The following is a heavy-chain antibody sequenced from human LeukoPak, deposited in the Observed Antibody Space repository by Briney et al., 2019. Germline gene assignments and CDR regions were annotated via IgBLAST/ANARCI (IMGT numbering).Heavy chain of an antibody. J-gene: IGHJ4*02. CDR3: ARDHNYAFDN. CDR1: GFIFSDYS. CDR2: IGLSSGRT. Sequence: GGSLRLSCAASGFIFSDYSMNWVRQAPGKGLEWISYIGLSSGRTMYADSVKGRFAISGDNAKNSLYLQMNSLRVEDTAVYFCARDHNYAFDNWGQGILVTVSS. D-gene: IGHD1-1*01. V-gene: IGHV3-48*04.